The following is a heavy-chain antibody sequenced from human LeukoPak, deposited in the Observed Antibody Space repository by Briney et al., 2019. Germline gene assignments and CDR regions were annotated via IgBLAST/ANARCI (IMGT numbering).Heavy chain of an antibody. Sequence: GRSLRLSCAASGSTFSSYGMHWVRQAPGKGLEWVAVISYDGSNKYYADSVKGRFTISRDNSKNTVYLQMNSLSSEDTAVYYCARDRPITARFDYWGQGTLVTVSS. CDR2: ISYDGSNK. J-gene: IGHJ4*02. V-gene: IGHV3-30*03. D-gene: IGHD3-16*01. CDR1: GSTFSSYG. CDR3: ARDRPITARFDY.